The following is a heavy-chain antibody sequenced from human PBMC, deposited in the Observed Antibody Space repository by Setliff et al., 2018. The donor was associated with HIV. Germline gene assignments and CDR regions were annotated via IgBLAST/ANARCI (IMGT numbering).Heavy chain of an antibody. V-gene: IGHV1-2*02. CDR1: GYTFTGYY. D-gene: IGHD6-19*01. J-gene: IGHJ4*02. Sequence: GASVKVSCKASGYTFTGYYIHWVRQAPGQGLEWMGWINSGSGGTNYAQKFQGRVTMTRDTAISTPYMELSRLRSDDTAVYYCATLGVAVTGTVDYWGQGTLVTVSS. CDR2: INSGSGGT. CDR3: ATLGVAVTGTVDY.